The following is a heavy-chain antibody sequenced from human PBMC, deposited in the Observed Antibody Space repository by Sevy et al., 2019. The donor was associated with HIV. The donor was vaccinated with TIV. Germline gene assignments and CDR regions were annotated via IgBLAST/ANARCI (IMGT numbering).Heavy chain of an antibody. Sequence: SETLSLTCAVSGGSISSGAYSWNWIRQPPGKGLEWIGYIFPTGNTYYNPSLKSRVTVSVDRSRNQFTLALTSVTATDTAVYYCARDGGTVTTPGCFDFWGQGTLITVSS. CDR1: GGSISSGAYS. CDR2: IFPTGNT. V-gene: IGHV4-30-2*01. CDR3: ARDGGTVTTPGCFDF. J-gene: IGHJ3*01. D-gene: IGHD4-17*01.